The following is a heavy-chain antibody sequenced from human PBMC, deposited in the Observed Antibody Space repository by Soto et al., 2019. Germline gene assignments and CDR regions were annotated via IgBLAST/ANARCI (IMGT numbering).Heavy chain of an antibody. Sequence: PSETLSLTCTVSGGSISSGGYYWSWIRQHPGKGLEWIGYIYYSGSTYYNPSLKSRVTISVDTSKNQFSLKLSSVTAADTAVYYCARVAGVAAAGRGDWFDPWGQGALVTSPQ. CDR1: GGSISSGGYY. CDR2: IYYSGST. J-gene: IGHJ5*02. CDR3: ARVAGVAAAGRGDWFDP. V-gene: IGHV4-31*03. D-gene: IGHD6-13*01.